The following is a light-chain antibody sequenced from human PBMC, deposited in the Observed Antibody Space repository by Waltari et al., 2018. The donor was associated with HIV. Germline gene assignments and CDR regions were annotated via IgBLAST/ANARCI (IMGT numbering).Light chain of an antibody. V-gene: IGLV1-51*02. Sequence: QSVLTQPPSVSAAPGQKVTISCSGSISNIGNNYVSWYQYLPGTAPKLLIYGDDKRYPGIPDRISASKSGTSATLAITGLQTGDEADYYCASWDSSLSVLFGGGTKLAVL. CDR2: GDD. CDR3: ASWDSSLSVL. J-gene: IGLJ2*01. CDR1: ISNIGNNY.